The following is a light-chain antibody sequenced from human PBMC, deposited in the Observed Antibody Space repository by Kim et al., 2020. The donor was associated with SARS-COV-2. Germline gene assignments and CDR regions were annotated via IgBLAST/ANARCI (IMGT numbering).Light chain of an antibody. CDR2: QDS. V-gene: IGLV3-1*01. CDR1: ELGDKY. J-gene: IGLJ2*01. Sequence: VAPRQTASITGCGNELGDKYACWYQRKPGQSPVLVIYQDSKRPSGIPERFSGSNSGNTATLTISGTQAMDEADYYCQAWDSSTWVFGGGTQLTVL. CDR3: QAWDSSTWV.